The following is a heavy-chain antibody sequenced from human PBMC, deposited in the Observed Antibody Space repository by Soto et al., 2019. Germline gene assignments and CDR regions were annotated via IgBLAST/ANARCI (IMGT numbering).Heavy chain of an antibody. D-gene: IGHD2-2*01. V-gene: IGHV1-18*04. Sequence: ASVKVSCMASGYTSADFGISWVRQAPGQGLEWMGWVSGNNGASNPAPKVQGRITMTLDTSTGVSYMALRSLRSDDTAIYYCVRDQKYFRVNGNWFDSWGQGTLVTVSS. CDR3: VRDQKYFRVNGNWFDS. J-gene: IGHJ5*01. CDR1: GYTSADFG. CDR2: VSGNNGAS.